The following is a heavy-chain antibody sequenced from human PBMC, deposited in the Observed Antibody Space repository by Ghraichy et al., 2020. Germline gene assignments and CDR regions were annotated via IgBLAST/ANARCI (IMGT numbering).Heavy chain of an antibody. J-gene: IGHJ2*01. Sequence: GESLNISCAASGFTFSDHYMDWVRQAPGKGLEWVGRTRNKANSYTTEYAASVKGRFTISRDDSKNSLYLQMNSLKTEDTAVYYCARGLQYYDSSGYQSYWYFDLWGRGTLVTVSS. CDR1: GFTFSDHY. CDR2: TRNKANSYTT. V-gene: IGHV3-72*01. D-gene: IGHD3-22*01. CDR3: ARGLQYYDSSGYQSYWYFDL.